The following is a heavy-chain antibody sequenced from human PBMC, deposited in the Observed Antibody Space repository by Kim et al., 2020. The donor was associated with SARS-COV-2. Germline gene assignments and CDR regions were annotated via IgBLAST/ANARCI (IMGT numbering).Heavy chain of an antibody. CDR2: ISGSGGST. J-gene: IGHJ6*02. V-gene: IGHV3-23*01. D-gene: IGHD3-10*01. CDR3: AKGNYYGSGSFSFEDYYYGMDV. Sequence: GGSLRLSCAASGFTFSSYAMSWVRQAPGKGLEWVSAISGSGGSTYYADSVKGRFTISRDNSKNTLYLQMNSLRAEDTAVYYCAKGNYYGSGSFSFEDYYYGMDVWGQGTTVTVSS. CDR1: GFTFSSYA.